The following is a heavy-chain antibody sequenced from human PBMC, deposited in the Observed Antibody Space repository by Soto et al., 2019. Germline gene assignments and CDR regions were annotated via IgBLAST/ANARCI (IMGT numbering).Heavy chain of an antibody. J-gene: IGHJ4*02. D-gene: IGHD3-16*02. CDR2: ISYSGST. V-gene: IGHV4-39*01. CDR3: ARHEPTMITFGGVIVIPGVNCDY. CDR1: GGSISSSSYY. Sequence: QLQLQESGPGLVKPSETLSLTCTVSGGSISSSSYYWGWIRHPPGKGMEWIGSISYSGSTYYNPSRKRRVPISVDTSRNQSSLKLSSVTAADTAVYYGARHEPTMITFGGVIVIPGVNCDYWGQGTLVTVSS.